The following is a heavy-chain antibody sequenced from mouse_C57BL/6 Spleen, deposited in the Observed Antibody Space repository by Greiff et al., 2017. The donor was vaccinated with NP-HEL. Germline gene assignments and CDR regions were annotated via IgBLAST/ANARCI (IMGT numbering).Heavy chain of an antibody. J-gene: IGHJ1*03. CDR3: ARSDYDYGYWYFDV. V-gene: IGHV1-18*01. Sequence: EVQLQQSGPELVKPGASVKIPCKASGYTFTDYNMDWVKQSHGKSLEWIGDINPNNGGTIYNQKFKGKATLTVDKSSSTAYMELRSLTSEDTAVYYCARSDYDYGYWYFDVWRTGTTVTVSS. CDR2: INPNNGGT. CDR1: GYTFTDYN. D-gene: IGHD2-4*01.